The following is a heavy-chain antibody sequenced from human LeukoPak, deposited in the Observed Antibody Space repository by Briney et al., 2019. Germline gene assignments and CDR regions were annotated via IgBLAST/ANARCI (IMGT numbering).Heavy chain of an antibody. Sequence: PGGSLRLSCAASGFTFSSYSINWVRQAPGKGLEWVSYISSSSSTIYYADSVKGRFTISRDNAKNSLYLQMNSLRDEDTAVYYCAGTTSSDWSGRLAYWGQGTLVTVSS. CDR1: GFTFSSYS. CDR2: ISSSSSTI. D-gene: IGHD6-13*01. V-gene: IGHV3-48*02. J-gene: IGHJ4*02. CDR3: AGTTSSDWSGRLAY.